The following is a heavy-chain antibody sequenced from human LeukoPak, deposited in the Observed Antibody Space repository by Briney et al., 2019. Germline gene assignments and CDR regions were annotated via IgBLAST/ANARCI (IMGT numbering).Heavy chain of an antibody. CDR2: INHSGST. D-gene: IGHD5/OR15-5a*01. Sequence: SETLSLTCAVYGGSFSGYYWSWIRQPPGKGLEWIGEINHSGSTNYNPSLKSRVTISVDTSKNQFSLKLSSVTAADTAVYYCARGSLGREVSAFFKNWGQGILVTVSS. CDR3: ARGSLGREVSAFFKN. V-gene: IGHV4-34*01. CDR1: GGSFSGYY. J-gene: IGHJ4*02.